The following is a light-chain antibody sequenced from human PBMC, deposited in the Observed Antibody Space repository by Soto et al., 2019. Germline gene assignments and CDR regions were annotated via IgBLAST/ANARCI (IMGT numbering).Light chain of an antibody. CDR2: EVS. V-gene: IGLV2-18*01. CDR1: SSDLDSYNR. CDR3: TVYSTASPYD. Sequence: QSVLTQPPSVSGSPGQSVTISCTGTSSDLDSYNRVSWYQRPPGTGPKLVIYEVSNRPSGIPDRFSGSKSGNTASLTISGLQAVYFAEYYCTVYSTASPYDVGTGT. J-gene: IGLJ1*01.